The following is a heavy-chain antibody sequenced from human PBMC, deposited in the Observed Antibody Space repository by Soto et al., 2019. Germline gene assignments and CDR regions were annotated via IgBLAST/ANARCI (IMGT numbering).Heavy chain of an antibody. Sequence: EVQLVESGGGLVQPGGSLRLSCAASGFIFSSYSMNWVRQAPGKGLEWVSYISTNIITTYYADSVKGRFTISRDNAENSLYLQMNSLRDEDTAVYYCARDVFPGIAVAGTWFDPRGQGTLVTVSS. V-gene: IGHV3-48*02. J-gene: IGHJ5*02. D-gene: IGHD6-19*01. CDR3: ARDVFPGIAVAGTWFDP. CDR2: ISTNIITT. CDR1: GFIFSSYS.